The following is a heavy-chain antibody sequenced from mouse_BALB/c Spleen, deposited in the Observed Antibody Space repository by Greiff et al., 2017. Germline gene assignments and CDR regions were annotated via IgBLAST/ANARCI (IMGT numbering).Heavy chain of an antibody. CDR2: IYPSDSYT. J-gene: IGHJ4*01. V-gene: IGHV1-69*02. D-gene: IGHD2-2*01. CDR3: TRFGLRRDYYAMDY. CDR1: GYTFTSYW. Sequence: QVQLQQPGAELVRPGASVKLSCKASGYTFTSYWINWVKQRPGQGLEWIGNIYPSDSYTNYNQKFKDKATLTVDKSSSTAYMQLSSPTSEDSAVYYCTRFGLRRDYYAMDYWGQGTSVTVSS.